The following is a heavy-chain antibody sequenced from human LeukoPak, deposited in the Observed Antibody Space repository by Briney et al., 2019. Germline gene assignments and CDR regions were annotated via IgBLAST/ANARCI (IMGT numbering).Heavy chain of an antibody. CDR2: IIPILGIA. Sequence: SVKVSCKASGGTFSSYAISWVRQAPGQGLEWMGRIIPILGIANYAQKFQGRVTITADKSTSTAYMELSSLRSEDTAVYYCARVRYYDILTASYYYYYYMDVWGKGTTVTVSS. D-gene: IGHD3-9*01. CDR1: GGTFSSYA. J-gene: IGHJ6*03. V-gene: IGHV1-69*04. CDR3: ARVRYYDILTASYYYYYYMDV.